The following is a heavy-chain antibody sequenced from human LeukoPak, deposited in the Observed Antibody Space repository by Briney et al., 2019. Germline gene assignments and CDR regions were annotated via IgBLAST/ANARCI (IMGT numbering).Heavy chain of an antibody. CDR1: GFTFSSYD. V-gene: IGHV3-30*02. CDR2: IRYDGSRK. D-gene: IGHD3-10*01. J-gene: IGHJ5*02. CDR3: ARGLPDILFWFGELSGSNYFDP. Sequence: PGGSLRLSCAASGFTFSSYDMNWVRQAPGKGLEWVAFIRYDGSRKYYADSVKGRFTISRDNSKSTVYLQMNSLRAEDTAVYYCARGLPDILFWFGELSGSNYFDPWGQGTLVTVSS.